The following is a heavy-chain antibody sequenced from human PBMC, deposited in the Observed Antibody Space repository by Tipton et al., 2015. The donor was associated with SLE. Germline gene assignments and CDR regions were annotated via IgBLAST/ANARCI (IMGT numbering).Heavy chain of an antibody. CDR2: ISGSGGST. V-gene: IGHV3-23*01. J-gene: IGHJ2*01. CDR1: GFTFSSYA. D-gene: IGHD5-24*01. Sequence: SLRLSCAASGFTFSSYAMSWVRQAPGKGLEWVSAISGSGGSTYYVDSVKGRFTISRDNSKNTLYLQMNSLRAEDTAVYYCATKRWLHRTNWYFDLWGRGTLVTVSS. CDR3: ATKRWLHRTNWYFDL.